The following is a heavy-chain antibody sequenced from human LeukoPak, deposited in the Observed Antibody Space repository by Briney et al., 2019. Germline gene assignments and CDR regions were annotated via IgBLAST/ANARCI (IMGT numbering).Heavy chain of an antibody. CDR2: IYYSGST. Sequence: SETLSLTCTISGGSISSYYWSWIRQPPGKGLEWIGYIYYSGSTNYNPSLKSRVTISVDTSKNQFSLKLSSVTAADTAVYYCARVAPQGGYSYGYYFDYWGQGTLVTVSS. V-gene: IGHV4-59*01. CDR1: GGSISSYY. CDR3: ARVAPQGGYSYGYYFDY. D-gene: IGHD5-18*01. J-gene: IGHJ4*02.